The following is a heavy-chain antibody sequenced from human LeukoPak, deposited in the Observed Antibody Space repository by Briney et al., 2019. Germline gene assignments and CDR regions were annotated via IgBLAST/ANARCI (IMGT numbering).Heavy chain of an antibody. CDR2: INSDGSST. Sequence: GGSLRLSCVASGIPFSRNSMHWVRRAPGKGLVWVSRINSDGSSTSYADSVKGRFTISRDNAKNTLYLQMNSLRAEDTAVYYCASNRYWGQGTLVTVSS. J-gene: IGHJ4*02. CDR1: GIPFSRNS. CDR3: ASNRY. V-gene: IGHV3-74*01. D-gene: IGHD2/OR15-2a*01.